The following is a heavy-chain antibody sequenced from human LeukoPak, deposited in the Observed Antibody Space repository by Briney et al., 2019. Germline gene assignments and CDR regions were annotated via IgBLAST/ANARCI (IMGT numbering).Heavy chain of an antibody. CDR2: ITWNSGMM. CDR3: AKDALVGATLPGFIDY. V-gene: IGHV3-9*01. CDR1: GFTFEDYP. J-gene: IGHJ4*02. D-gene: IGHD1-26*01. Sequence: PGRSLRLSCTASGFTFEDYPMHWVRQVPGKGLEWVSGITWNSGMMDYADSVEGRFTISRDNSKNTLYLQMNSLKAEDTAVYYCAKDALVGATLPGFIDYWGQGTLVTVSS.